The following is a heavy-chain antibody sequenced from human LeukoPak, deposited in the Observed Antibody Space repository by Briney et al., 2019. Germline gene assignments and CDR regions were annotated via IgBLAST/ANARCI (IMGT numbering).Heavy chain of an antibody. V-gene: IGHV1-18*01. CDR3: ARGRDGSGSFHNWFDP. CDR1: GYTFTSYG. D-gene: IGHD3-10*01. Sequence: EASVKVSCKASGYTFTSYGISWVRQAPGQGLEWMGWISAYNGNTNYAQKLQGRVTMTTDTSTSTAYMELRSLRSDDTAVYYCARGRDGSGSFHNWFDPWGQGTLVTVSS. J-gene: IGHJ5*02. CDR2: ISAYNGNT.